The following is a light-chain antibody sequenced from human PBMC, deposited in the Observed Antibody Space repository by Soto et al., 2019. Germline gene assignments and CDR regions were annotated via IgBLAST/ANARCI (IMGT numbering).Light chain of an antibody. CDR3: QSYDSSRSVWV. J-gene: IGLJ3*02. V-gene: IGLV1-40*01. CDR1: SSNIGACYD. CDR2: EIN. Sequence: QSVLTQPPSVSGAPGQWVTISCTGSSSNIGACYDVPWYHQHPGTAPKLLIYEINNRPSGVTDRFSGSRSGTSASLAISGLQAEDEADYYCQSYDSSRSVWVFGGGTKLTVL.